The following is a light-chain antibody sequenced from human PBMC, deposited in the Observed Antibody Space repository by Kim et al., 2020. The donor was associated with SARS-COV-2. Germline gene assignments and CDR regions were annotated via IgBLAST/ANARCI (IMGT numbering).Light chain of an antibody. CDR2: QNI. CDR1: KLGDKY. Sequence: SYELTQPPSVSVSPGQTASITCSGEKLGDKYACWYQQKPGQSPVPVIYQNIKRPSGIPERFSGSNSGNTATLTISGAQAMDEADYYCQAWDSSTGVVFGG. V-gene: IGLV3-1*01. J-gene: IGLJ3*02. CDR3: QAWDSSTGVV.